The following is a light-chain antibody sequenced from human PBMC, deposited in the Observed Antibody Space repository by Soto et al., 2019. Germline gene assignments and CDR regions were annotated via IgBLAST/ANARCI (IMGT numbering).Light chain of an antibody. CDR3: LLFYGATCM. CDR1: TGAVTSGDY. V-gene: IGLV7-43*01. CDR2: STS. J-gene: IGLJ3*02. Sequence: QAVVTQEPSLTVSPGGTATLTCGSSTGAVTSGDYPIWFQLKPGQAHKTLIYSTSNKHSWTPAWFAGSLLGGKAALTLSCVQPEDEADYDCLLFYGATCMFGGGTKVTAL.